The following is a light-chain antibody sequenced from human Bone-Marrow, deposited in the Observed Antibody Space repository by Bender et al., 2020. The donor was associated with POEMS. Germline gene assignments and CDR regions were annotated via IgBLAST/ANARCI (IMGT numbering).Light chain of an antibody. CDR2: GGS. CDR3: CSYAGSRSLEWV. J-gene: IGLJ3*02. V-gene: IGLV2-23*01. Sequence: QSALTQPASVSGSPGQSITISCTGTSSDVGNYNFVSWYQQPPGQAPKLMIYGGSKRPSGVSYRFSGSTSGNTASLTISGLQAEDEADYYCCSYAGSRSLEWVFGGGTKLTVL. CDR1: SSDVGNYNF.